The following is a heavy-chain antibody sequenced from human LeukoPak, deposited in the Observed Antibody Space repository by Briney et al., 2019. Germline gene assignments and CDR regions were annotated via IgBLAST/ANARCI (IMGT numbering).Heavy chain of an antibody. CDR1: GGSISSYY. CDR2: IYTSGST. D-gene: IGHD1-26*01. CDR3: ARTGRYSGSYST. V-gene: IGHV4-4*09. Sequence: SETLSLTCTVSGGSISSYYWSWIRQPPGKGLEWIGYIYTSGSTNYNPSLKSRVTISVDTSKNQFSQRLSSVTAADTAVYYCARTGRYSGSYSTWGQGTLVTVSS. J-gene: IGHJ5*02.